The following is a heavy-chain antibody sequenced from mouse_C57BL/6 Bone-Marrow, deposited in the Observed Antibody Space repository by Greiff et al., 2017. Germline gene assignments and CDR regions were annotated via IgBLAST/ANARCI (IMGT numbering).Heavy chain of an antibody. Sequence: QVQLQQPGAELVKPGASVKMSCKASGYTFTSYWITWVKQRPGQGLEWIGDIYPTSGRTNYNEKFKSKAILTVDTSSNTAYMQLSSLPSEDSAVFYCAVSGPLGRSFDYWGQGTTLPVSS. J-gene: IGHJ2*01. CDR2: IYPTSGRT. CDR1: GYTFTSYW. V-gene: IGHV1-55*01. D-gene: IGHD4-1*01. CDR3: AVSGPLGRSFDY.